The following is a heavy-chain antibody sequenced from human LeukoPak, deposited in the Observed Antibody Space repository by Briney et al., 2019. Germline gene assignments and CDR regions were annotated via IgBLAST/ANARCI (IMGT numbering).Heavy chain of an antibody. J-gene: IGHJ4*02. V-gene: IGHV3-23*01. CDR1: RFQFSSYA. CDR2: ISGSGGST. Sequence: TGGSLRLSCVASRFQFSSYAMSWVRQAPGKGLEWVSVISGSGGSTYYADSVKGRFTISRVNAKNTLYLQMNSLRVEDTAVYYCARGRPHGNDYWGQGTLVTVSS. D-gene: IGHD4-23*01. CDR3: ARGRPHGNDY.